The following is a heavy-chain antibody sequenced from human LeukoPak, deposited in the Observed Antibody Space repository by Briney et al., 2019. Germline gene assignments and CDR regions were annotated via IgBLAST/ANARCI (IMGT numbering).Heavy chain of an antibody. D-gene: IGHD3-9*01. J-gene: IGHJ6*02. CDR3: AKAQGRYYDILTGYYGPDYGMDV. CDR1: GFTFSSYG. V-gene: IGHV3-30*18. CDR2: ISYDGSNK. Sequence: GGSLRLSCAASGFTFSSYGMHLVRQAPGKGLEWVAVISYDGSNKYYADSVKGRFTISRDNSKNTLYLQMNSLRAEDTAVYYCAKAQGRYYDILTGYYGPDYGMDVWGQGTTVTVSS.